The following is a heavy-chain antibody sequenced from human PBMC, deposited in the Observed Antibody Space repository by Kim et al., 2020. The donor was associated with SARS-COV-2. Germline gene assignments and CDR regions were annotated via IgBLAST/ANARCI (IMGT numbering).Heavy chain of an antibody. CDR1: GYTLTELS. V-gene: IGHV1-24*01. Sequence: ASVKVSCKVSGYTLTELSMHWVRQAPGKGLEWMGGFDPEDGETIYAQKFQGRVTMTEDTSTDTAYMELSSLRSEDTAVYYCATDRGDGSAPPFDYWGQGTLVTVSS. J-gene: IGHJ4*02. CDR3: ATDRGDGSAPPFDY. D-gene: IGHD5-12*01. CDR2: FDPEDGET.